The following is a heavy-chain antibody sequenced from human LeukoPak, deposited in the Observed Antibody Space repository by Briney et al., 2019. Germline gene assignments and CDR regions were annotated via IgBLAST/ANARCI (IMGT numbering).Heavy chain of an antibody. V-gene: IGHV1-46*01. CDR1: GYDFTTNY. J-gene: IGHJ4*02. CDR2: INPSVSST. D-gene: IGHD2-15*01. CDR3: AKGYCTGASCYVLDS. Sequence: RPGASVKVSCKASGYDFTTNYIHWVRQAPGQGLEWMGTINPSVSSTTYGQRFRGRVTMTRDTSTATVYMDLGSLTSEDTAIYNCAKGYCTGASCYVLDSWGQGTLVTVSS.